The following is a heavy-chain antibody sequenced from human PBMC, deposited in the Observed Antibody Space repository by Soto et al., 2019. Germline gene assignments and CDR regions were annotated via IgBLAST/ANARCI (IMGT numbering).Heavy chain of an antibody. CDR3: ASVKWQQLVRHGMDV. Sequence: QVQLVESGGGVVQPGRSLRLSCAASGFTFSSYGMHWVRQAPGRGLERVAVIWYDGSNKYYADSVKGRFTISRDNSKYTLYLQMNSLRAEDTAVYYCASVKWQQLVRHGMDVWGQGTTVTVAS. J-gene: IGHJ6*02. CDR1: GFTFSSYG. V-gene: IGHV3-33*01. D-gene: IGHD6-13*01. CDR2: IWYDGSNK.